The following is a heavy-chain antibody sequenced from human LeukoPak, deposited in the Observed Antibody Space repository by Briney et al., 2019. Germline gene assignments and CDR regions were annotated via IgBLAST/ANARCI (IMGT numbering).Heavy chain of an antibody. CDR3: AREGGSYYGSGSVGAFDI. J-gene: IGHJ3*02. Sequence: SETLSLTCTVSGGSISSYYWSWIRQPPGKGLEWIGYIYYSGSTNYNPSLKSRVTISVDTSKNQFSLKLSSVTAADTAVYYCAREGGSYYGSGSVGAFDIWGQGTMVTASS. V-gene: IGHV4-59*01. CDR1: GGSISSYY. D-gene: IGHD3-10*01. CDR2: IYYSGST.